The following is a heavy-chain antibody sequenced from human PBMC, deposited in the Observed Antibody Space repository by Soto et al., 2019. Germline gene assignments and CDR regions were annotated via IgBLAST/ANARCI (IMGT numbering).Heavy chain of an antibody. J-gene: IGHJ6*02. V-gene: IGHV5-51*01. D-gene: IGHD6-19*01. CDR1: GYRFTSYW. CDR3: ARRGVSGFARGYYYYGMDV. Sequence: GESLKISCKGSGYRFTSYWIGWVRQMPGKGLEWMGIIYPGDSDTRYSPSFQGQVTISADKSISTAYLQWSSLKASDTAMYYCARRGVSGFARGYYYYGMDVWGQGTTVTVSS. CDR2: IYPGDSDT.